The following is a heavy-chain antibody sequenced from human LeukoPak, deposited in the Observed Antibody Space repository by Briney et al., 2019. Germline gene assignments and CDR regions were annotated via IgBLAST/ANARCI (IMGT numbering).Heavy chain of an antibody. D-gene: IGHD3-22*01. V-gene: IGHV3-53*01. J-gene: IGHJ4*02. CDR2: IYSGGST. Sequence: GGSLRLSCAASGFTVGSNYMSWVRQAPGKGLEWVSVIYSGGSTYYADSVKGRFTISRDNAKNTLYLQMNSLGAEDTAVYYCARRINYYDSSGYYYVRYFDSWGQGTLVAVSS. CDR1: GFTVGSNY. CDR3: ARRINYYDSSGYYYVRYFDS.